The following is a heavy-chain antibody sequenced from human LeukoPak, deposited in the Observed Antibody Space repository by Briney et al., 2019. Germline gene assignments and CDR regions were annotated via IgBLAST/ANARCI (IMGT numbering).Heavy chain of an antibody. D-gene: IGHD1/OR15-1a*01. Sequence: SETLSLTCTVSGGSISDTNYSWGWVRQPPGKGLEWIASISYSGSARYFPSLKSRVNISVATSRSQFSLTLTSLTAADTAIYYCTSGTTADGGAAYWGQGTLVTVSS. CDR1: GGSISDTNYS. CDR3: TSGTTADGGAAY. J-gene: IGHJ4*02. CDR2: ISYSGSA. V-gene: IGHV4-39*01.